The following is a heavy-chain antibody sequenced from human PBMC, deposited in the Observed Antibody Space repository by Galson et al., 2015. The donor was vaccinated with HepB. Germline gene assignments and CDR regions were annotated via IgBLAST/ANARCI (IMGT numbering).Heavy chain of an antibody. CDR3: AGGAKPPYYYERNTGWFDP. CDR2: INHSGST. J-gene: IGHJ5*02. Sequence: SETLSLTCAVYGGSFSGYYWSWIRQPPGKGLEWIGEINHSGSTNYNPSLKSRVTISVDTSKNQFPLKLSSVTAADTAVYFCAGGAKPPYYYERNTGWFDPWGQGTLVTVSS. CDR1: GGSFSGYY. D-gene: IGHD3-22*01. V-gene: IGHV4-34*01.